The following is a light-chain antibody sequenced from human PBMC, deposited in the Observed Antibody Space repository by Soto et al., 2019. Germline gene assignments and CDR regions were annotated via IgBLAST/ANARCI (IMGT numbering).Light chain of an antibody. CDR3: QQCDYLIA. J-gene: IGKJ5*01. CDR2: RAS. Sequence: ESVLTQSPGTLSLSPGERATLSCRASQSVSSSYLAWYQQKPGQPPRLLISRASNRASCIPDRLSHSGAGTDFTLYRCRLEPEDFAVYYCQQCDYLIAVGQGTRLVIK. CDR1: QSVSSSY. V-gene: IGKV3-20*01.